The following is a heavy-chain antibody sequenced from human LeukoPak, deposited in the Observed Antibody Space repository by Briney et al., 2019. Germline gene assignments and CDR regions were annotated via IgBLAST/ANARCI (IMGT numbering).Heavy chain of an antibody. Sequence: SGGSLRLSCAASGFTFNYAWMSWVRQAPGKGLEWVGQTVSEIDGGTTDYAAPVKGRFTISRDDSKSTLYLQMNSQKIEDTAVYYCTTDEDWNYARKDVWGQGATVIVSS. CDR3: TTDEDWNYARKDV. CDR2: TVSEIDGGTT. D-gene: IGHD1-7*01. V-gene: IGHV3-15*04. CDR1: GFTFNYAW. J-gene: IGHJ6*02.